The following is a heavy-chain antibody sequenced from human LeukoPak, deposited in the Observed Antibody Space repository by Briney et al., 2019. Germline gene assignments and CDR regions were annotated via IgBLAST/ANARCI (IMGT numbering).Heavy chain of an antibody. D-gene: IGHD3-10*01. CDR2: IYTSGST. CDR1: GVFISSYY. V-gene: IGHV4-4*07. J-gene: IGHJ5*02. CDR3: ARGIRLGYGSGRDWFDP. Sequence: SETLSLTCTVSGVFISSYYWSWIRQPAGKGLEWIGRIYTSGSTNYNPSLKSRVTMSVDTSKNQFSLKLNSVTAADTAVYYCARGIRLGYGSGRDWFDPWGRGTLVTVSS.